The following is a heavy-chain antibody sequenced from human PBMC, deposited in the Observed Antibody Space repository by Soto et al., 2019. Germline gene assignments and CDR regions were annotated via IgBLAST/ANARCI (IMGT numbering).Heavy chain of an antibody. CDR3: AKDRGLTMVRGVNGMDV. Sequence: EVQLVESGGGLVQPGRSLRLSCAASGFTFDDYAMHWVRQAPGKGLEWVAGISWNSGSIGYADSVKGRFTISRDKAKNYLYLQMNSLRAEDTALYYCAKDRGLTMVRGVNGMDVWGQGTTVTVSS. D-gene: IGHD3-10*01. V-gene: IGHV3-9*01. J-gene: IGHJ6*02. CDR2: ISWNSGSI. CDR1: GFTFDDYA.